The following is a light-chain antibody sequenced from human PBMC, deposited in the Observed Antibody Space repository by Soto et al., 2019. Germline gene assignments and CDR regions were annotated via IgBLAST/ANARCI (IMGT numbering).Light chain of an antibody. CDR1: SSNIGAGYD. CDR2: GNT. V-gene: IGLV1-40*01. J-gene: IGLJ2*01. CDR3: LSFDSSLSVV. Sequence: QSVLTQPPSVSGAPGQRVTSSCTGSSSNIGAGYDVHWYQQLPGRAPKLLIYGNTNRPSGVPDRFSGSKSGTSASLAITGLQAEDEADYYCLSFDSSLSVVFGAGTKLTVL.